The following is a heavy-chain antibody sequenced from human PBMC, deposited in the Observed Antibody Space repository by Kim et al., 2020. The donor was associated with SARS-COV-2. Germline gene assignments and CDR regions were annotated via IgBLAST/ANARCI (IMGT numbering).Heavy chain of an antibody. V-gene: IGHV3-7*04. CDR3: ARDDGSHAFDI. Sequence: KYNADTVKGRFPISRDNVKNLLFLEMNSLRDEDTAMYYCARDDGSHAFDIWGQGTMVTVSS. J-gene: IGHJ3*02. CDR2: K. D-gene: IGHD3-10*01.